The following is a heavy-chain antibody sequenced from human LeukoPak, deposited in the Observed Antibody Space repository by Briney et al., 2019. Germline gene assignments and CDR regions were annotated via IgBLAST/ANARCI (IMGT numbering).Heavy chain of an antibody. J-gene: IGHJ4*02. CDR2: INHSGST. Sequence: SETLSLTCAVYDGSLSGYYWGWIRQPPGKGLEWIGEINHSGSTNYNPSLKSRVSISIDTSKNQFSLNLTSVTAADTAVYYCARVQSRPYGNYWGQGTLVTVSS. CDR1: DGSLSGYY. CDR3: ARVQSRPYGNY. D-gene: IGHD4-17*01. V-gene: IGHV4-34*01.